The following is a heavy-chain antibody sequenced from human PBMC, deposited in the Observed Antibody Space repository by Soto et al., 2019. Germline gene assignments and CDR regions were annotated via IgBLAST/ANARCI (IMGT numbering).Heavy chain of an antibody. Sequence: PSETLSLTCAVYGGSFSGYYWSWIRQHPGKGLEWIGYIYYSGSTNYNPSLKSRVTISVDTSKNQFSLKLSSVTAADTAVYYCAREGIAAAGTDYYYGMDVWGQGTTVTVSS. V-gene: IGHV4-59*01. CDR2: IYYSGST. CDR1: GGSFSGYY. D-gene: IGHD6-13*01. J-gene: IGHJ6*02. CDR3: AREGIAAAGTDYYYGMDV.